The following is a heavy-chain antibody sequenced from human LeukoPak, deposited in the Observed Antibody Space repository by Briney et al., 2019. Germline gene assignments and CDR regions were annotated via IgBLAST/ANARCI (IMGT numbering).Heavy chain of an antibody. J-gene: IGHJ6*03. V-gene: IGHV4-34*01. Sequence: PGGSLRLSCAASGFTFSDYYMSWIRQPPGKGLEWIGEINHSGSTNYNPPLKSRVTISVDTSKNQFSLKLSSVTAADTAVYYCARLGCSSTSCYFHYYMDVWGKGTTVTVSS. CDR2: INHSGST. CDR3: ARLGCSSTSCYFHYYMDV. D-gene: IGHD2-2*01. CDR1: GFTFSDYY.